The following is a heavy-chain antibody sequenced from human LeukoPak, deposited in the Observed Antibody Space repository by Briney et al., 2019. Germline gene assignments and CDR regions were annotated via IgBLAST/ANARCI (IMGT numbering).Heavy chain of an antibody. CDR3: VKDPGWQLQYEGAGAFDI. V-gene: IGHV3-64D*06. D-gene: IGHD2-15*01. J-gene: IGHJ3*02. CDR1: GITFSSSW. CDR2: ISSNGGST. Sequence: GGSLRLSCAASGITFSSSWMHWVRQAPGKGLEYVSAISSNGGSTYYADSVKGRFTISRDNSKNTLYLQMSSLRAEDTAVYYCVKDPGWQLQYEGAGAFDIWGQGTMVTVSS.